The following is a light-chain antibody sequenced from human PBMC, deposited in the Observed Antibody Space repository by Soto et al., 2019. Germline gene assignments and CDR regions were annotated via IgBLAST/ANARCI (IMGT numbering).Light chain of an antibody. CDR2: QIS. CDR1: QRLVHSDGNTY. V-gene: IGKV2-24*01. J-gene: IGKJ1*01. Sequence: DIVLTQTPLSSPVTVGQPASISCRSSQRLVHSDGNTYLSWLQQRPGQPPRLLIYQISNRFSGVPDRFTGSGAGADFTLKISRVEAEDVGTYYCMQSLHLPWTFGQGTKVE. CDR3: MQSLHLPWT.